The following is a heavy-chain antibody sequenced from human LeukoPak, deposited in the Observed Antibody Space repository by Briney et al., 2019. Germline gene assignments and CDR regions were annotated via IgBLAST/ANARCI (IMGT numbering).Heavy chain of an antibody. J-gene: IGHJ6*03. CDR2: IYYSGST. Sequence: ETLSLTCTVSGGSISSYYWSWIRQPPGKGLEWIGYIYYSGSTNYNPSLKSRVTMSVDTSKNQFSLKLSSVTAADTAVYYCARDRGSSSWYLNTYYYYMDVWGKGTTVTVSS. V-gene: IGHV4-59*12. CDR1: GGSISSYY. CDR3: ARDRGSSSWYLNTYYYYMDV. D-gene: IGHD6-13*01.